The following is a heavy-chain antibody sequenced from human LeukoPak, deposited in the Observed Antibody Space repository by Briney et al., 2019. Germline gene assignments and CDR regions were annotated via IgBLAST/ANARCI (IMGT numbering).Heavy chain of an antibody. J-gene: IGHJ4*02. CDR3: ARHFLRGGFDS. CDR1: GYTFTSYG. Sequence: ASVKVSCKASGYTFTSYGISWVRQAPGQGLEWMGWISAYNGNTNYAQKFQGRVTMTRDTSISTAYMELSRLRSDDTAVYYCARHFLRGGFDSWGQGTLVTVSS. V-gene: IGHV1-18*01. D-gene: IGHD5-12*01. CDR2: ISAYNGNT.